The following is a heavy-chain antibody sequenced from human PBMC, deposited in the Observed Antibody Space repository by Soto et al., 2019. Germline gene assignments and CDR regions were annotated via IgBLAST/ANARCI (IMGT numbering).Heavy chain of an antibody. CDR2: IYYSGTT. D-gene: IGHD4-17*01. Sequence: SETLSLTCTVSGGSISSGDYYWSWIRQPPGKGLEWIGYIYYSGTTNYNPSLKSRVTISVDTSKSHFSLRLTSVTAADTAVYYCAAVGGYYGDYPNFDYWGRGTLVTVSS. CDR3: AAVGGYYGDYPNFDY. V-gene: IGHV4-61*08. J-gene: IGHJ4*02. CDR1: GGSISSGDYY.